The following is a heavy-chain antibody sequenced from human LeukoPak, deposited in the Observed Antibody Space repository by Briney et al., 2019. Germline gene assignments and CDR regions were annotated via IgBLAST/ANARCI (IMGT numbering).Heavy chain of an antibody. V-gene: IGHV3-33*01. CDR3: ARGGGSTGWVDY. D-gene: IGHD6-19*01. Sequence: PGRSLRLSCAASGFTFSTYGVHWVRQAPGKGLEWVAVIWYDGSQKYHADSVKDRFTISRDNSKNMLYLQMNSLRAEDTAVYYCARGGGSTGWVDYWGQGTLVTVSS. J-gene: IGHJ4*02. CDR2: IWYDGSQK. CDR1: GFTFSTYG.